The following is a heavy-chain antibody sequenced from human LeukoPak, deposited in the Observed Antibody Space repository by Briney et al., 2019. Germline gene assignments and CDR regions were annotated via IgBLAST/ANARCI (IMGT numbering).Heavy chain of an antibody. V-gene: IGHV3-48*01. J-gene: IGHJ4*02. D-gene: IGHD2-15*01. CDR2: ISSSGSTI. CDR3: ARSVTLLPYFDY. CDR1: GFTFSIYG. Sequence: GSLRLSCAASGFTFSIYGMNWVRQAPGKGRGWVSYISSSGSTIYYADSVKGRFTISRDNAKNSLDLEMNSLRAEDTAVYYCARSVTLLPYFDYWGQGTLVTVSS.